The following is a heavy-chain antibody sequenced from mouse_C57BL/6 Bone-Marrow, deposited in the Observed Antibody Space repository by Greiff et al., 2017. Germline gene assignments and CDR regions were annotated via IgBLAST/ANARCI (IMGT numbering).Heavy chain of an antibody. V-gene: IGHV1-81*01. CDR2: IYPRSGNT. CDR3: ARRGGYGSSFYAMDY. D-gene: IGHD1-1*01. CDR1: GYTFTSYG. Sequence: SGAELARPGASVKLSCKASGYTFTSYGISWVKQRTGQGLEWIGEIYPRSGNTYYNEKFKGKATLTADKSSSTAYMELRSLTSEDSAVYFGARRGGYGSSFYAMDYWGQGTSVTGSS. J-gene: IGHJ4*01.